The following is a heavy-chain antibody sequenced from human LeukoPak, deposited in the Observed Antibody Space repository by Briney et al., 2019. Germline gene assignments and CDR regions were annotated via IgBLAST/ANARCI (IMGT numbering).Heavy chain of an antibody. V-gene: IGHV4-34*01. J-gene: IGHJ4*02. CDR2: INHSGST. CDR3: ARQWLVSPLFDY. Sequence: SETLSLTCAVYGGSFSGYYWSWIRQPPGKGLEWIGEINHSGSTNYNPPLRSRVTVSVHTSKNQLSLKLSSVTAADTAVYYCARQWLVSPLFDYWGQGTLVTVSS. D-gene: IGHD6-19*01. CDR1: GGSFSGYY.